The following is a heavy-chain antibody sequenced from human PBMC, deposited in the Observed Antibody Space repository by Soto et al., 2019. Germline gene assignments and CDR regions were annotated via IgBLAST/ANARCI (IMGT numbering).Heavy chain of an antibody. CDR2: INAGNGNT. CDR1: GYTFTSYA. D-gene: IGHD3-10*01. V-gene: IGHV1-3*01. CDR3: ARVSVRGYFDY. Sequence: QVQLVQSGAEVKKPGASVKVSCKASGYTFTSYAMHWVRQAPGQRLEWMGWINAGNGNTKYSQKFQGRVTITRDKSASTAYMELSSLRSEDTAVYYCARVSVRGYFDYWGQGTLVTVSS. J-gene: IGHJ4*02.